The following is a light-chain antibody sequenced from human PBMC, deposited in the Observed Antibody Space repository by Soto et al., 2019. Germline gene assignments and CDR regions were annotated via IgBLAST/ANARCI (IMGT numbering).Light chain of an antibody. CDR2: DVS. Sequence: HSALTQPPSASGSLGQSVTISCTGTSNDVGGYNYVSWYQQHPGKAPKLLIYDVSHRPSGVPDRFSGSKSGNTASLTVSGLQADDEVDYYCSSYAGSNNLVFGTGTKVTVL. CDR3: SSYAGSNNLV. V-gene: IGLV2-8*01. CDR1: SNDVGGYNY. J-gene: IGLJ1*01.